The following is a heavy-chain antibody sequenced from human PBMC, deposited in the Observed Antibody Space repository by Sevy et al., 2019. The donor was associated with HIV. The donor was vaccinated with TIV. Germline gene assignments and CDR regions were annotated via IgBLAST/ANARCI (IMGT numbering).Heavy chain of an antibody. Sequence: GGSLRLSCEASGFTFRDYSMNWVRQAPGKGLEWVSSISSGSSYKKYGDSVKGRFTISRDNAKNSLYLQLNSLRAEDTAVYYCTRVDYYDTSGSHYWGQGTLVTGSS. CDR1: GFTFRDYS. CDR2: ISSGSSYK. D-gene: IGHD3-22*01. CDR3: TRVDYYDTSGSHY. J-gene: IGHJ4*02. V-gene: IGHV3-21*01.